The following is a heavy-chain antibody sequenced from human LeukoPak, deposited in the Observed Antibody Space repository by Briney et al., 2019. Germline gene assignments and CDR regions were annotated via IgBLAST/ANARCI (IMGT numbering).Heavy chain of an antibody. D-gene: IGHD6-19*01. CDR3: AGTLIAVAEWFDP. Sequence: SSETLSLTCTVSGGSSSSGGYYWSWIRQHPGKGLAWIGYIYYSGSTYYNPSLKSRVTISVDTSKNQFSLKLSSVTAADTAVCYCAGTLIAVAEWFDPWGQGTLVTVSS. CDR2: IYYSGST. CDR1: GGSSSSGGYY. J-gene: IGHJ5*02. V-gene: IGHV4-31*03.